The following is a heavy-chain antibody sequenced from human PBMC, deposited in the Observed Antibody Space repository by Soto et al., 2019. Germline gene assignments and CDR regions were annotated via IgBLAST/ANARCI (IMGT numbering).Heavy chain of an antibody. V-gene: IGHV3-15*07. D-gene: IGHD2-8*02. Sequence: EVQLVESGGGLVKPGGSLRLSCAASGFTFSSAWLNWVRQAPGKGLEWVGSIKGKVHGETTDYAAPVKGRFSISRDDSSNTLHLQMNSLEIEDTAVYYCTADPHYYTGGVAYWGQGALVTVSS. CDR1: GFTFSSAW. J-gene: IGHJ4*02. CDR3: TADPHYYTGGVAY. CDR2: IKGKVHGETT.